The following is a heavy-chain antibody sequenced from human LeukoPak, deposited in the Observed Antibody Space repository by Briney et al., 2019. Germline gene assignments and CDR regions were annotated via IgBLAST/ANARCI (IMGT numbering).Heavy chain of an antibody. Sequence: GGSLRLSCAASGFTFSSYEMNWVRQAPGKGLEWVSYISSGGGGIFYADSVKGRFTISRDNAKNSLYLQMNSLRAEDTAVYYCATAVSVAGDSWGQGTLVTVSS. CDR2: ISSGGGGI. D-gene: IGHD6-19*01. J-gene: IGHJ5*01. CDR3: ATAVSVAGDS. CDR1: GFTFSSYE. V-gene: IGHV3-48*03.